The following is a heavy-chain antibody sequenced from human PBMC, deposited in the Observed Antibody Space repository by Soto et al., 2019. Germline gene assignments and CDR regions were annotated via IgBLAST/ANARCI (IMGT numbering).Heavy chain of an antibody. D-gene: IGHD3-10*01. Sequence: GGPLRLSCAASGFTFSSYAMSWVRQAPGKGLEWVSAISGSGGSTYYADSVKGRFTISRDNSKNTLYLQMNSLRAEDTAVYYCAKDRENYYGSGSSDAFDIWGQGTMVTVSS. J-gene: IGHJ3*02. CDR1: GFTFSSYA. V-gene: IGHV3-23*01. CDR3: AKDRENYYGSGSSDAFDI. CDR2: ISGSGGST.